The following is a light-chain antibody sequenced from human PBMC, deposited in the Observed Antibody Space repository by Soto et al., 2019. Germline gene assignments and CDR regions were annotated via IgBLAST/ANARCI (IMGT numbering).Light chain of an antibody. Sequence: DIQLTQSPYFLSAFVGDTVTITCRARQAMSTYLAWYQQKPGKVPKLLIRSASTLQSGVPPRFSGGGSGTEFTLTISLLQPDDSAMYYCQQLNGYQLAFGGGTNVEIK. CDR1: QAMSTY. V-gene: IGKV1-9*01. CDR3: QQLNGYQLA. J-gene: IGKJ4*01. CDR2: SAS.